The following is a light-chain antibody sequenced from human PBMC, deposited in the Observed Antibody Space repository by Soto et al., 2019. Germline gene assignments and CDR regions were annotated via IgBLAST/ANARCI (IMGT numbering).Light chain of an antibody. CDR2: DVS. V-gene: IGLV2-14*01. Sequence: QSALTQPASVSGSPGQSLTISCTGTSGDVGGYNYVSWYQQHQGKAPKLMIYDVSNRPSGVSNRFSGSKSGNTASLTISGLQAEDEADYYCSSYTSSSTYVFGTGTKVTVL. CDR3: SSYTSSSTYV. J-gene: IGLJ1*01. CDR1: SGDVGGYNY.